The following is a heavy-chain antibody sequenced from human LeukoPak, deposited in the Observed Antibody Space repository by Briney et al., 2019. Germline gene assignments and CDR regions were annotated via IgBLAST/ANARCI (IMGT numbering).Heavy chain of an antibody. D-gene: IGHD1-26*01. CDR2: ISSTGSTI. CDR3: ARTRDRETEGWFDP. Sequence: GGSLGLSCATSGFTFSDYHMRWIRQAPGKGLEWVSYISSTGSTIYYADSVRGRFTISRDNAKKSLYLQMNTLRVEDTAVYYCARTRDRETEGWFDPWGRGTLVTIS. V-gene: IGHV3-11*04. J-gene: IGHJ5*02. CDR1: GFTFSDYH.